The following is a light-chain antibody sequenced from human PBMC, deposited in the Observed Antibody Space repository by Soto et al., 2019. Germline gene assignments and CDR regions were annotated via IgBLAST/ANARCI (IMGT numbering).Light chain of an antibody. V-gene: IGKV3-20*01. CDR3: QQYGSSPT. J-gene: IGKJ4*01. CDR1: QSVSSSY. Sequence: EIVLTQSPGTLSLSPGERATLSCRASQSVSSSYLAWYQQKPGQAPSLLIYGASSRAAVIPDRCGGSGARTESTLTISRLEPEYFAVYYCQQYGSSPTFGGGTKVDI. CDR2: GAS.